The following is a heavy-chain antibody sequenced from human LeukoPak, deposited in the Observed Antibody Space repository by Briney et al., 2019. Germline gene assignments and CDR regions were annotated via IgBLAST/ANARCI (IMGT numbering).Heavy chain of an antibody. Sequence: SQTLSLTCAISGDNVTTNSGVWNWIRQSPSRGLEWLGRTFYRSKWYNDYAESVKSRITITPDTSKNQFCLQLSSVTAADTAVYYCARSGIRSWYYHYYYYMDVWGKGTTVTISS. V-gene: IGHV6-1*01. CDR2: TFYRSKWYN. CDR3: ARSGIRSWYYHYYYYMDV. J-gene: IGHJ6*03. CDR1: GDNVTTNSGV. D-gene: IGHD6-13*01.